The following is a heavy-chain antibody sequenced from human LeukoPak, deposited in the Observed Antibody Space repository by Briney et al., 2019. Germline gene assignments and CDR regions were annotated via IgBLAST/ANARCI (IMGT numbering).Heavy chain of an antibody. J-gene: IGHJ4*02. D-gene: IGHD5-12*01. CDR1: GFTFSSYA. Sequence: GGSLRLSCAASGFTFSSYAMHWVRQAPGKGLEWVAVISYDGSNKYYADSVKGRFTISRDNSKNTLYLQMNSLRAEDTAVYYCARDGENSGYGWYYFDYWGQGTLVTVSS. V-gene: IGHV3-30*04. CDR2: ISYDGSNK. CDR3: ARDGENSGYGWYYFDY.